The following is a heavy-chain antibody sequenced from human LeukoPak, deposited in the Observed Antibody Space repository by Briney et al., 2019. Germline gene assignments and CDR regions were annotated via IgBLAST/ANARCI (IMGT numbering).Heavy chain of an antibody. D-gene: IGHD5-24*01. CDR3: AREEMATIGNWFDP. Sequence: PGRSLRLSCAASGFTFSSYSMNWVRQAPGKGLEWVSSISSSSSYIYYADSVKGRFTISRDNAKNSLYLQMNSLRAEDTAVYYCAREEMATIGNWFDPWGQGTLVTVSS. CDR2: ISSSSSYI. CDR1: GFTFSSYS. V-gene: IGHV3-21*01. J-gene: IGHJ5*02.